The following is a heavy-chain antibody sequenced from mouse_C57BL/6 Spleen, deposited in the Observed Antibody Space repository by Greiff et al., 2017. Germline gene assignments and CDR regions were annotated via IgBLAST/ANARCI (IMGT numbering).Heavy chain of an antibody. J-gene: IGHJ1*03. D-gene: IGHD1-3*01. Sequence: VQLQQPGAELVKPGASVKMSCKASGYTFTSYWITWVKQRPGQGLEWIGDIYPGSGSTNYNEKFKSKATLTVDTSSSTAYMQLSSLTSEDSAVYYCARGSGSLWYFDVWGTGTTVTVSS. CDR2: IYPGSGST. V-gene: IGHV1-55*01. CDR3: ARGSGSLWYFDV. CDR1: GYTFTSYW.